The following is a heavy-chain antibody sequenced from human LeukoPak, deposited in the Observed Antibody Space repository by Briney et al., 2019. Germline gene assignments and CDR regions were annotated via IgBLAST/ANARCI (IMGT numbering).Heavy chain of an antibody. D-gene: IGHD6-19*01. CDR2: IDPSDSYT. CDR1: GYSFTSYW. V-gene: IGHV5-10-1*01. Sequence: GESLRISCKGSGYSFTSYWISWVRHVPGKGLEWMGRIDPSDSYTNYSPSFQGHVTISADKSISTAYLQWSSLKASDTAMYYCARSEYSSGWYWAFDIWGQGTMVTVSS. CDR3: ARSEYSSGWYWAFDI. J-gene: IGHJ3*02.